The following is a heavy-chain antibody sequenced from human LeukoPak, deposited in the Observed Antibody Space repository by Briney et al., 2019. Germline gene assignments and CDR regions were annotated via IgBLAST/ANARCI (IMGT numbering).Heavy chain of an antibody. Sequence: GRSLRLSCAASGFTFSSYGMNWVRQAPGKGLEWVAVISYDGSNKYYADSVKGRFTISRDNSKNTLYLQMNSLRAEDTAVYYCAKAEYCSSTSCYDFHYYYYMDVWGKGTTVTVSS. CDR2: ISYDGSNK. CDR3: AKAEYCSSTSCYDFHYYYYMDV. CDR1: GFTFSSYG. V-gene: IGHV3-30*18. J-gene: IGHJ6*03. D-gene: IGHD2-2*01.